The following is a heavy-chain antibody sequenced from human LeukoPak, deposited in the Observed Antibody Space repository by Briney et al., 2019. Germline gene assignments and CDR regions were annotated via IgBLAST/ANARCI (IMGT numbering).Heavy chain of an antibody. CDR2: IIPIFGTA. J-gene: IGHJ3*02. Sequence: SVKVSCKASGGTFSSYAISWVRQAPGQGLEWMGGIIPIFGTANYAQKFQGRVTITADESTSTVYMELSSLRSEDTAVYYCARDYYSSGWYGAFDIWGQGTMVTVSS. D-gene: IGHD6-19*01. V-gene: IGHV1-69*13. CDR1: GGTFSSYA. CDR3: ARDYYSSGWYGAFDI.